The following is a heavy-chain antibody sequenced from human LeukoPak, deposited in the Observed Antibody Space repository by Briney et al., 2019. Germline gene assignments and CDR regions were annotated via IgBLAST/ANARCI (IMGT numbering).Heavy chain of an antibody. CDR1: DGSINSDF. V-gene: IGHV4-59*01. J-gene: IGHJ4*02. D-gene: IGHD6-19*01. CDR3: ARIPDVSGWPFDY. CDR2: IRYSGRT. Sequence: SETLPLTCTASDGSINSDFWTWIRKPPGKGLEWIGYIRYSGRTSYNPSLKSRVTISIDTSKNLFSLKLRSVTTADTAIYYCARIPDVSGWPFDYWGQGTLVTVSS.